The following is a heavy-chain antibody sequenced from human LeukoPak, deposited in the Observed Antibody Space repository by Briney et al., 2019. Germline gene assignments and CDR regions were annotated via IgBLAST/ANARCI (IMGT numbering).Heavy chain of an antibody. CDR2: ISRNGGTT. Sequence: PGGSLRLSCAASGFTFTSYAMSWVRQAPGEGLEWVSSISRNGGTTYYADSVKGRFTISRDNSKNTLYLQMNSLRAEDTAVYYCAKDRPCTTCSPSDYWGQGTLVTVSS. D-gene: IGHD2-2*01. V-gene: IGHV3-23*01. CDR1: GFTFTSYA. J-gene: IGHJ4*02. CDR3: AKDRPCTTCSPSDY.